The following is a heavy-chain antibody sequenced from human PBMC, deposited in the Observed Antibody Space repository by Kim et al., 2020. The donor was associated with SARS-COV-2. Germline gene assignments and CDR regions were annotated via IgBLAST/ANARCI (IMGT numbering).Heavy chain of an antibody. D-gene: IGHD3-16*01. Sequence: NYAQKFQGRVTITADKSTSTAYMELSSLRSEDTAVYYCARDGGSGWYFDLWGRGTLVTVSS. CDR3: ARDGGSGWYFDL. V-gene: IGHV1-69*04. J-gene: IGHJ2*01.